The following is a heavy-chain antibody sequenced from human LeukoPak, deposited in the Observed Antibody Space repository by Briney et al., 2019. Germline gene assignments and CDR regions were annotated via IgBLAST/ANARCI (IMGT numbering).Heavy chain of an antibody. D-gene: IGHD3-9*01. CDR2: IIPIFGTA. Sequence: SVKVSCKASGGTFSSYAISWVRQAPGQGLEWMGGIIPIFGTANYAQKFQGRVTITADKSTSTAYMELRSLRSDDTAVYYCARDPRRETGPYNWFDPWGQGTLVTVSS. J-gene: IGHJ5*02. V-gene: IGHV1-69*06. CDR3: ARDPRRETGPYNWFDP. CDR1: GGTFSSYA.